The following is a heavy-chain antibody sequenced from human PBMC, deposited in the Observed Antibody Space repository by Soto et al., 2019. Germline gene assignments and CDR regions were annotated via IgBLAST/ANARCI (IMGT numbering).Heavy chain of an antibody. J-gene: IGHJ4*02. Sequence: QEQMVESGGGVVQPGRSLRLSCAASGFPFWTYGMHWVRQAPGKGLEWVAVIWYNGTNKYYADSLKGRFTISRDNSRNTLYLQMNSLRVEDTDIYYCSRAGSAASGNPFEHWGQGALVTVSS. CDR1: GFPFWTYG. D-gene: IGHD6-13*01. CDR2: IWYNGTNK. V-gene: IGHV3-33*01. CDR3: SRAGSAASGNPFEH.